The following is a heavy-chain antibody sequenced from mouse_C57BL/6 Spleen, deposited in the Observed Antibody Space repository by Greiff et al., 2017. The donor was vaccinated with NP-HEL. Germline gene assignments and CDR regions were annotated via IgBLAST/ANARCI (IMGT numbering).Heavy chain of an antibody. D-gene: IGHD2-4*01. V-gene: IGHV1-53*01. CDR1: GYTFTSYW. CDR2: INPSNGGT. CDR3: AREGGLRRYWYFDV. J-gene: IGHJ1*03. Sequence: VQLQQPGTELVKPGASVKLSCKASGYTFTSYWMHWVKQRPGQGLEWIGNINPSNGGTNYNEKFKSKATLTVDKSSSTAYMQLSSLTSEDSAVYYCAREGGLRRYWYFDVWGTGTTVTVSS.